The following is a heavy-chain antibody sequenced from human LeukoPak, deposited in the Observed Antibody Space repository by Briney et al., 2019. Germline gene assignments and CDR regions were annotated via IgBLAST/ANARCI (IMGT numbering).Heavy chain of an antibody. Sequence: GESLKISCKGSGSRFTSYWIGWGRQMPGKGVEWMGIIYPGDSDTRYSPSFQGQVTISADKSISTAYLQWSSLKASDTAMYYCASSSVYCSGGSCYWGYWGQGTLVTVSS. D-gene: IGHD2-15*01. J-gene: IGHJ4*02. CDR2: IYPGDSDT. V-gene: IGHV5-51*01. CDR3: ASSSVYCSGGSCYWGY. CDR1: GSRFTSYW.